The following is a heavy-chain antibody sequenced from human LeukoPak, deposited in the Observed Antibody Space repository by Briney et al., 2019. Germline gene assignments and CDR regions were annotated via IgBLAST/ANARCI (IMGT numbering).Heavy chain of an antibody. Sequence: ASVNVSCTASGYTFTSYDINWVRQATGQGLEWMGWMNPNSGNTGYAQKFQGRVTMTRNTSISTAYMELSSLRSEDTAVYYCARVGPIAAAGNSWFDPWGQGTLVTVSS. V-gene: IGHV1-8*01. D-gene: IGHD6-13*01. CDR3: ARVGPIAAAGNSWFDP. CDR1: GYTFTSYD. J-gene: IGHJ5*02. CDR2: MNPNSGNT.